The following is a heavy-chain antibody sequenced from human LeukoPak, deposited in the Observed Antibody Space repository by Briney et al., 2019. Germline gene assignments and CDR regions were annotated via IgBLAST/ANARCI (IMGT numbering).Heavy chain of an antibody. CDR2: INPNSGDT. CDR3: ARDAVGVNGYFDY. J-gene: IGHJ4*02. Sequence: ASVKVSCKASGYTFTGYYMDWVRQAPGQGLEWMGWINPNSGDTNFVQKFQGRVTMTSDTSISTAYMELSRLRSDDTAVYYCARDAVGVNGYFDYWGQGTLVTVSS. CDR1: GYTFTGYY. D-gene: IGHD1-26*01. V-gene: IGHV1-2*02.